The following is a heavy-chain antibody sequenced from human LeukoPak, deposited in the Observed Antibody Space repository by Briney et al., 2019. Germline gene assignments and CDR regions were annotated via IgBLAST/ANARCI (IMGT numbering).Heavy chain of an antibody. J-gene: IGHJ4*02. D-gene: IGHD6-6*01. Sequence: GGSLRLSCAGSGFPFSSYPISWVRQPPGKGLEWVSAISGSGGSTYYADSVKGRFTISRDNSKNTLYLQMNSLRAEDTAVYYCAKVEQLVPLYYFDYWGQGTLVTVSS. CDR1: GFPFSSYP. CDR2: ISGSGGST. CDR3: AKVEQLVPLYYFDY. V-gene: IGHV3-23*01.